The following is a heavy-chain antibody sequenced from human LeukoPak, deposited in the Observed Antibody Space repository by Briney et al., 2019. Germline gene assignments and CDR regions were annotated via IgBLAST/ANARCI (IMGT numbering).Heavy chain of an antibody. J-gene: IGHJ5*02. V-gene: IGHV4-30-2*01. CDR3: ARLFRYCTNGVCPANWFDP. CDR2: IYHSGST. D-gene: IGHD2-8*01. Sequence: PSETLSLTCAVSGGSISSGGYSWSWIRQPPGKGLEWIGYIYHSGSTYYNPSLKSRVTISVDTSKNQFSLKLSSVTAADTAVYYCARLFRYCTNGVCPANWFDPWGQGTLVTVSS. CDR1: GGSISSGGYS.